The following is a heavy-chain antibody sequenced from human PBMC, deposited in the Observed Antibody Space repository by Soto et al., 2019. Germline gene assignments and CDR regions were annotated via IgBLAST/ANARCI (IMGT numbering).Heavy chain of an antibody. D-gene: IGHD3-3*01. J-gene: IGHJ4*02. V-gene: IGHV1-18*01. Sequence: SVKLSCKDSGYTFTGNGVSWVRQAPGQGLEWVGWISASSGLIHSAPKFQGRVTMTIDTATNIAYMELWSLRSDDTAVYYCTTFAPPITIVPVWGQGTLVTVSS. CDR2: ISASSGLI. CDR1: GYTFTGNG. CDR3: TTFAPPITIVPV.